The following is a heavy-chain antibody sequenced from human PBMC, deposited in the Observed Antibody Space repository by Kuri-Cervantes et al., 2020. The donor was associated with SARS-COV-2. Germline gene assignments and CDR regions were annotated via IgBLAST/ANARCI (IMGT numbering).Heavy chain of an antibody. CDR3: ARRHEIVPDY. Sequence: SETLSLTCTVSGGSISSGGYYWSWIRQPPGKGLEWIGYIYHSGSTYYNPSLKSRVTISVDRSKNQFSLKLSSVTAADTAVYYCARRHEIVPDYWGQGTLVTVSS. J-gene: IGHJ4*02. V-gene: IGHV4-30-2*01. CDR1: GGSISSGGYY. CDR2: IYHSGST. D-gene: IGHD2/OR15-2a*01.